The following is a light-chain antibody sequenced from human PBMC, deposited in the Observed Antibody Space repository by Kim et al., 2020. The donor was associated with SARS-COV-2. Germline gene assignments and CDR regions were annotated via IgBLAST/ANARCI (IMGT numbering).Light chain of an antibody. CDR3: QQYGRSPRVT. Sequence: DIVLMQSPGTLSLSPGERATLSCRASQSVSSNNLAWYQQKPGQAPRLLIYGASIRATGTPDRFSGSGSGTDFTLTITRLEAEDFAVYYCQQYGRSPRVTFGGGTKVDIK. CDR1: QSVSSNN. V-gene: IGKV3-20*01. J-gene: IGKJ4*01. CDR2: GAS.